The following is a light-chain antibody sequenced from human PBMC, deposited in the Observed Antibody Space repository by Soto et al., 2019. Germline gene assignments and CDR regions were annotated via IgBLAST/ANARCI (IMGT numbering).Light chain of an antibody. CDR3: QQYGSSPRT. CDR2: GAS. CDR1: QSVSSSY. Sequence: EIVLTQSPGTLSLSPGGRATLSCRASQSVSSSYLAWYQQKPGQAPRLLIYGASSGATGIPDRFSGSGSGTDFTLTISRLEPEDFAVYYCQQYGSSPRTFGQGAKVDIK. J-gene: IGKJ1*01. V-gene: IGKV3-20*01.